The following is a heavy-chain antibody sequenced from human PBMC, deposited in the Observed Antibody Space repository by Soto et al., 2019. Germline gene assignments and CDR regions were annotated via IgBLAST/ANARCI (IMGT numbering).Heavy chain of an antibody. CDR1: GGTFSSYA. V-gene: IGHV1-69*13. CDR2: IIPIFGTA. CDR3: ARADDLSPPGFSDYYYYYGMDV. Sequence: GASVKVSCKASGGTFSSYAISWVRQAPGQGLEWMGGIIPIFGTANYAQKFQGRVTITADESTSTAYMELSSLRSEDTAVYYCARADDLSPPGFSDYYYYYGMDVWGQGTTVTVSS. D-gene: IGHD1-1*01. J-gene: IGHJ6*02.